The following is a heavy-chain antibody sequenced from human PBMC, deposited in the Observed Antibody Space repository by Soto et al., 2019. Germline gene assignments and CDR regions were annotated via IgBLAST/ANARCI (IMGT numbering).Heavy chain of an antibody. CDR1: GGSISSSNW. V-gene: IGHV4-4*02. J-gene: IGHJ3*02. CDR3: VRNLDYGDDRGAFDI. CDR2: IYHDGRT. Sequence: QVQLQESGPGLVKPSGTLSLTCAVSGGSISSSNWWTWVRQPPGRGLEWAGEIYHDGRTNYYPSLKSRVTMSLDQSKNQFSLKLNSVTAADTAVYYCVRNLDYGDDRGAFDIWGQGTMVIVSS. D-gene: IGHD4-17*01.